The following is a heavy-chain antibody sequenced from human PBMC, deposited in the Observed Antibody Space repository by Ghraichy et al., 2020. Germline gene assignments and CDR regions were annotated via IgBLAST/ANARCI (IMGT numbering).Heavy chain of an antibody. CDR2: IYYSGST. CDR1: GGSISSYY. Sequence: SETLSLTCTVSGGSISSYYWSWIRQPPGKGLEWIGYIYYSGSTNYNPSLKSRVTISVDTSKNQFSLKLSSVTAADTAVYYCAGAPYYYDSSGYYYEAAFDIWGQGTMVTVSS. J-gene: IGHJ3*02. V-gene: IGHV4-59*08. D-gene: IGHD3-22*01. CDR3: AGAPYYYDSSGYYYEAAFDI.